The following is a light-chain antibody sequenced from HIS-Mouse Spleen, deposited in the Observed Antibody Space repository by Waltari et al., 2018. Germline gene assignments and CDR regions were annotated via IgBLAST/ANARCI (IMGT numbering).Light chain of an antibody. CDR1: KSGDNY. CDR3: QAWDSSTVV. V-gene: IGLV3-1*01. Sequence: SYELTQPPSVSVSPGQTASITCSGHKSGDNYACWYQQTPGQSPVLVIYQDSKRPSGIPERFSGSNSGNTATLTISGTQAMDEADYYCQAWDSSTVVFGGGTKLTVL. J-gene: IGLJ2*01. CDR2: QDS.